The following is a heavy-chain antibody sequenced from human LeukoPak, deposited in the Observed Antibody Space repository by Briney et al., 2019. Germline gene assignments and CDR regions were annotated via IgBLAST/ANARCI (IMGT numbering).Heavy chain of an antibody. J-gene: IGHJ4*02. V-gene: IGHV3-15*01. CDR2: IKSKTDGGTT. CDR1: GFTFSNAW. D-gene: IGHD3-10*01. CDR3: TTGGSGSYIDDY. Sequence: GGSLRLSCAASGFTFSNAWMSWVRQAPGKRLEWVGRIKSKTDGGTTDYAAPVKGRFTISRDDSKNTLYLQMNSLKTEDTAVYYCTTGGSGSYIDDYWGQGTLVTVSS.